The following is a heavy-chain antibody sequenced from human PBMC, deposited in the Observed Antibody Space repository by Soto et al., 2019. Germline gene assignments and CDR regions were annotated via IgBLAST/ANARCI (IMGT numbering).Heavy chain of an antibody. CDR3: AREPSSSGWFAY. V-gene: IGHV4-59*13. CDR1: DDSISGYY. J-gene: IGHJ4*02. CDR2: ISYSGST. D-gene: IGHD6-19*01. Sequence: PSETLSLTCTVSDDSISGYYWSWIRQSPGKGLEWIAYISYSGSTNYNPSLKSRVAISIDTSKNQFSLNLNSVTAADTAIYYCAREPSSSGWFAYWGQGTPVTVS.